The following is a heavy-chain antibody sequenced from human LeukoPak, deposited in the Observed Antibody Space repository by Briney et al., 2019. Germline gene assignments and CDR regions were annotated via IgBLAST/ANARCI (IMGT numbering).Heavy chain of an antibody. J-gene: IGHJ4*02. CDR1: GFTFSSYG. D-gene: IGHD2/OR15-2a*01. CDR2: IWYDGSNK. Sequence: GGSLRLSCAASGFTFSSYGMHWVRQAPGKGLEWVALIWYDGSNKYYADSVKGRLTISRDNSKNILYLQMNSLRAEDTAVYYCAREGPRGNSQFDYWGQGTLVTVSS. CDR3: AREGPRGNSQFDY. V-gene: IGHV3-33*01.